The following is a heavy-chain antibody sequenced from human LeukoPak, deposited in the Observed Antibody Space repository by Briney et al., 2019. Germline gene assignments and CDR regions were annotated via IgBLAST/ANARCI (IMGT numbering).Heavy chain of an antibody. V-gene: IGHV6-1*01. CDR2: TYYRAKWYN. J-gene: IGHJ4*02. CDR3: ARYVDTAMVSHFDY. Sequence: SQTLSLTCAISGDSVSSNSAAWNWIRQSPSRGLEWLGRTYYRAKWYNDYAVSVKSRITINPDTSKNQFSLQLNSVTPEDTAVYYCARYVDTAMVSHFDYWGQGTLVTVSS. D-gene: IGHD5-18*01. CDR1: GDSVSSNSAA.